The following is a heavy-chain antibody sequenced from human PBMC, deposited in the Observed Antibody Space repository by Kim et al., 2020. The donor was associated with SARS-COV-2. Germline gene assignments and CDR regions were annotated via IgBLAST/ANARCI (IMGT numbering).Heavy chain of an antibody. CDR3: ARDEGSYGNGPHFDY. J-gene: IGHJ4*02. D-gene: IGHD5-18*01. V-gene: IGHV3-30*01. Sequence: DTVKGRFTSARDNSKNTLYLQMNSRRAEDTAVYYCARDEGSYGNGPHFDYWGQGTLVTVSS.